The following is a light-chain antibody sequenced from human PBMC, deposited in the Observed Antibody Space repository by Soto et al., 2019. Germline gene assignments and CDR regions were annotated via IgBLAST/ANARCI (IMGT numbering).Light chain of an antibody. V-gene: IGKV3-20*01. CDR1: QSVSSSY. J-gene: IGKJ2*01. CDR2: GAS. CDR3: QQYGSSP. Sequence: EIVLTQSPGPLSLSPGERATLSCRAGQSVSSSYLAWYQQRPGQAPRLLIFGASNRATGIPDRFSGSGSGTDFTLTISRLEPEDFAVYYCQQYGSSPFGQGTKLEIK.